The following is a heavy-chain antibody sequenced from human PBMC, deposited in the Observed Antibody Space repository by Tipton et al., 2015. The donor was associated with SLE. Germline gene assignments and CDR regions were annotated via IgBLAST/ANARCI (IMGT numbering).Heavy chain of an antibody. V-gene: IGHV4-31*03. Sequence: TLSLTCTVSGGSISSGGYYWSWIRQHPGKGLESIGYIYYSGSTYYNPSLKSRVTISVDTSKNQFSLKLTSVTAADTAVSYCARDTAHYGSGDGAFDIWGQGKMVTVSS. D-gene: IGHD3-10*01. J-gene: IGHJ3*02. CDR3: ARDTAHYGSGDGAFDI. CDR1: GGSISSGGYY. CDR2: IYYSGST.